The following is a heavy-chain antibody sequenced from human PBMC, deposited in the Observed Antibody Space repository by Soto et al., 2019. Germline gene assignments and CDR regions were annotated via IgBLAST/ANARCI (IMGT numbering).Heavy chain of an antibody. D-gene: IGHD3-10*01. CDR3: ARDRGYDAHDYYFNAMDV. Sequence: EVQLVESGGGLVKPGGSLRLSCISSGFTFRTYTMNWVRQAPGKGLEWVSGIRGFSPYTFYAESVKGRFTISRDNAKNSLYLQMNSLIAADTAVYYCARDRGYDAHDYYFNAMDVWGQGTTVTVS. J-gene: IGHJ6*02. CDR1: GFTFRTYT. CDR2: IRGFSPYT. V-gene: IGHV3-21*01.